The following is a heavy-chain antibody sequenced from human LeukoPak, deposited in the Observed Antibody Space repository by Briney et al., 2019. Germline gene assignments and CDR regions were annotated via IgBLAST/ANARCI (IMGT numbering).Heavy chain of an antibody. J-gene: IGHJ4*02. V-gene: IGHV3-7*01. CDR1: GFTFSSYW. Sequence: GGSLRLSCAASGFTFSSYWMSWVRQAPGKGLEWVANIKQDGSEKYYVDSVKGRFTISRDNAKNSLYLQMNSLRAEDTAVYYCARDWGGYYYGYHDYWGQGTLVTVSS. CDR2: IKQDGSEK. D-gene: IGHD3-10*01. CDR3: ARDWGGYYYGYHDY.